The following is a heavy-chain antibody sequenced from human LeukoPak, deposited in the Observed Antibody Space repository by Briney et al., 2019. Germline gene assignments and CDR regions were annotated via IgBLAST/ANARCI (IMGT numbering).Heavy chain of an antibody. V-gene: IGHV4-59*01. CDR1: GGSISSYY. D-gene: IGHD6-19*01. J-gene: IGHJ3*02. CDR3: ARSRYSSGWYGNGAFDI. CDR2: IYYSGST. Sequence: SETLSLTCTVSGGSISSYYWSWIRQPPGKGLEWIGYIYYSGSTNYNPSLKSRVTISVDTSKNQFSLKLSSVTAADTAVYYCARSRYSSGWYGNGAFDIWGQATMVTVSS.